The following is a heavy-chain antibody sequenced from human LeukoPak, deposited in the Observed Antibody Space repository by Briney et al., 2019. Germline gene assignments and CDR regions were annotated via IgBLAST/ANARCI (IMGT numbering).Heavy chain of an antibody. V-gene: IGHV3-23*01. D-gene: IGHD2-15*01. CDR3: AAYYCSGGSCYRNFDY. Sequence: PGGSLRLSCAASGFTFGTYAMSRVRQAPGKGLEWVSTISVGGGNTYYADSVKGRFTISRDTSKDTLYLQMNSLRAEDTAVYYCAAYYCSGGSCYRNFDYWGQGTLVTVSS. CDR2: ISVGGGNT. CDR1: GFTFGTYA. J-gene: IGHJ4*02.